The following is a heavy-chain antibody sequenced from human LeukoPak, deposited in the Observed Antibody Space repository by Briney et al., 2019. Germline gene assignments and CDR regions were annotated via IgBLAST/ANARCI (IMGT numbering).Heavy chain of an antibody. V-gene: IGHV4-59*01. Sequence: SETLSLTCTVSGGSISSYYWSWIRQPPGKGLEXXGYIYYSGSTNYNPSLKSRVTISVDTSKNQFSLKLSSVTAADTAVYYCARGMGDGYKYPNYWGQGTLVTVSS. D-gene: IGHD5-24*01. CDR2: IYYSGST. J-gene: IGHJ4*02. CDR3: ARGMGDGYKYPNY. CDR1: GGSISSYY.